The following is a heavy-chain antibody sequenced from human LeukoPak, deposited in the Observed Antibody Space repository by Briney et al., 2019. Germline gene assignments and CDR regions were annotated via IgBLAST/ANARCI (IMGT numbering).Heavy chain of an antibody. CDR3: AKVPPYSSSWWGPFDY. CDR2: ISGSDNST. D-gene: IGHD6-13*01. J-gene: IGHJ4*02. V-gene: IGHV3-23*01. Sequence: GGSLRLSCAASRFMFSSYAMSWVRQAPGKGLEWVSTISGSDNSTYYADSVKGRFTISRDNSKNTLYLQMNSLRAEDTAVYYCAKVPPYSSSWWGPFDYWGQGTLVTVSS. CDR1: RFMFSSYA.